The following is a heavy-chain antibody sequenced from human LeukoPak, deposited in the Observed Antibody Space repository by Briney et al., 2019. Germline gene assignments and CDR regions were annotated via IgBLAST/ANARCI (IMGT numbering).Heavy chain of an antibody. V-gene: IGHV3-21*01. J-gene: IGHJ4*02. CDR3: ASKAAADY. D-gene: IGHD6-13*01. Sequence: GGSLRLSCAAPRFTFSSFWMSWVRQAPGKGLEWVSSISSSSSYIYYADSVKGRFTISRDNAKNSLYLQMNSLRAEDTAVYYCASKAAADYWGQGTLVTVSS. CDR2: ISSSSSYI. CDR1: RFTFSSFW.